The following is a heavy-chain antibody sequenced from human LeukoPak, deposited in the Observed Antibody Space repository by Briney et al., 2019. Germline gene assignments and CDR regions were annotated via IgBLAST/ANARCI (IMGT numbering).Heavy chain of an antibody. J-gene: IGHJ5*02. CDR1: GGSISSSNW. D-gene: IGHD3-9*01. CDR3: ARVNDILTGYYES. V-gene: IGHV4-4*02. CDR2: IYHSGST. Sequence: SETLSLTCAVSGGSISSSNWWSWVRQPPGKGLEWNGEIYHSGSTNYNPSLKSRVTISVDKSKNQFSLKLSSVTAADTAVYYCARVNDILTGYYESWGQGTLVTVSS.